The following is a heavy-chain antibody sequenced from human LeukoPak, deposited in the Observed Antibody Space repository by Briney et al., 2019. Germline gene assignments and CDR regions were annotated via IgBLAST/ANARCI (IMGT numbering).Heavy chain of an antibody. J-gene: IGHJ4*02. CDR2: ISHSGST. Sequence: SETLSLTCAVYGGSFSGYYWSWIRQPPGKGLEWIGEISHSGSTNYNPSLTSRVTISVDTSKNQFSLRLSSVTAADMAVYYCATLGRILDYWVQGTLVIVSS. D-gene: IGHD3-3*02. CDR1: GGSFSGYY. CDR3: ATLGRILDY. V-gene: IGHV4-34*01.